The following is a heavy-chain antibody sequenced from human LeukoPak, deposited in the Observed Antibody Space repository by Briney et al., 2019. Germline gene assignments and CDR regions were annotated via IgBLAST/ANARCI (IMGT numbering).Heavy chain of an antibody. J-gene: IGHJ3*02. CDR1: EYTFTGYY. CDR3: ARGGGGADYYDSSGYYAFDI. D-gene: IGHD3-22*01. Sequence: ASVKVSCKTSEYTFTGYYMHWVRQAPGQGLEWMGWISPNSGGTNYAQKFQGRVTMTRDMSTSTVYMELSSLRSEDTAVYYCARGGGGADYYDSSGYYAFDIWGQGTMVTVSS. V-gene: IGHV1-2*02. CDR2: ISPNSGGT.